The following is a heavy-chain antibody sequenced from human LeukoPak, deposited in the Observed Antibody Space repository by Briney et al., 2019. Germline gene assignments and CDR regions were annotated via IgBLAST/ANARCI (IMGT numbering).Heavy chain of an antibody. D-gene: IGHD3-3*01. Sequence: GGSLRLSCAASGFTFSSYAMSWVRQAPGKGLEWVSAISGSGGSTYYADSVKGRFTISRDNSKNTLYLQMNSLRAEDTAVYYCAKESEGYYDFWSGYYLGVIDYWGQGTLVTVSS. CDR3: AKESEGYYDFWSGYYLGVIDY. J-gene: IGHJ4*02. CDR2: ISGSGGST. CDR1: GFTFSSYA. V-gene: IGHV3-23*01.